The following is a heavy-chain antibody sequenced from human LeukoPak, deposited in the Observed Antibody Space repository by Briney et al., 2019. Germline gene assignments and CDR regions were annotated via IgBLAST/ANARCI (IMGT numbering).Heavy chain of an antibody. Sequence: ASVKVSCKASGYTFTSYYMHWVRQAPGQGLEWMGIISPSGGSTSYAQKFQGRVTMTRDTSTSTVYMELSSLRSEDTAVYYCARDRHWNMGSYYYYYMDVWGKGTTVTISS. D-gene: IGHD1/OR15-1a*01. CDR3: ARDRHWNMGSYYYYYMDV. V-gene: IGHV1-46*01. CDR2: ISPSGGST. CDR1: GYTFTSYY. J-gene: IGHJ6*03.